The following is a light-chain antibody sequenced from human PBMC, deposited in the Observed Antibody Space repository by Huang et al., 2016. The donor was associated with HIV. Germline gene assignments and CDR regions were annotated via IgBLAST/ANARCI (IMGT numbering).Light chain of an antibody. J-gene: IGKJ3*01. CDR2: DAS. CDR3: QQRSNWPLLT. V-gene: IGKV3-11*01. Sequence: EIVLTQSPATLSLSPGDRATLSCRASQSVSSYLAWYQQKPGQPPSLLIYDASNRATGIPARFSGSGSGTDFTLTISNLEPEDVAVYYCQQRSNWPLLTFGPGTKVDIK. CDR1: QSVSSY.